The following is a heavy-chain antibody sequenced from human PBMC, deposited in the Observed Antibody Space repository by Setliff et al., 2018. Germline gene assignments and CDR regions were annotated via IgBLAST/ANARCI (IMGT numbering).Heavy chain of an antibody. V-gene: IGHV4-61*09. CDR3: ARVSGFLYVDV. CDR1: GGSISSRTYY. CDR2: IYTSWST. J-gene: IGHJ6*03. Sequence: PSETLSLTCNVSGGSISSRTYYWSWIRQPAGKGLEWIGHIYTSWSTNYNPSLKSRVTMSVDTTKNQFPLKLTSVTAADTAVYYCARVSGFLYVDVWGKGTTVTVSS. D-gene: IGHD3-3*01.